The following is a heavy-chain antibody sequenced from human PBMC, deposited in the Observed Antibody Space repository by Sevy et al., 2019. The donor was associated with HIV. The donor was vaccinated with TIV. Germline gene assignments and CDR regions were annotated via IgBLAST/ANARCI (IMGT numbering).Heavy chain of an antibody. CDR2: IWSDGAYQ. Sequence: GGSLRLSCTTSGFTFSAYNMHWVRQAPGKGLEWVAIIWSDGAYQYHGYSVKGRLTISGDNSKNTLYMQKNSLRVEDTAVYYCATGGYYYYNAAYYAFDSWGQGTLVTVSS. CDR1: GFTFSAYN. J-gene: IGHJ4*02. CDR3: ATGGYYYYNAAYYAFDS. D-gene: IGHD3-22*01. V-gene: IGHV3-33*01.